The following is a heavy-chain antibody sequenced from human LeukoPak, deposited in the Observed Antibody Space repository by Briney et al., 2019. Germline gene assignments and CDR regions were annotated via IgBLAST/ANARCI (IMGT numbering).Heavy chain of an antibody. D-gene: IGHD3-16*01. CDR1: GFSFNDYS. CDR2: ISSDSNHI. Sequence: GGSLRLSCAASGFSFNDYSMNWVRQAPGKGLEWVSSISSDSNHIYYVNSVRGRFTISRDNAKNSLYLQMNSLRAEDTAVYYCARAVYRTHFDYWGQGTLVTVSS. V-gene: IGHV3-21*04. J-gene: IGHJ4*02. CDR3: ARAVYRTHFDY.